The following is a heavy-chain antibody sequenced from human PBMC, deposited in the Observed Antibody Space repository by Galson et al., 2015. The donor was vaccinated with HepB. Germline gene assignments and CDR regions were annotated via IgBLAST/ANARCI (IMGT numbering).Heavy chain of an antibody. J-gene: IGHJ4*02. CDR2: LDPQDAET. V-gene: IGHV1-24*01. Sequence: SVKVSCKVSENTLTQLSIHWVRQAPGKGLEWMGGLDPQDAETIYAQKFQGRVTMAEDTSTDTAYMELRSLTSEDTAVYYCAAKWELLGSFDFWGQGTLVTVSS. CDR3: AAKWELLGSFDF. D-gene: IGHD1-26*01. CDR1: ENTLTQLS.